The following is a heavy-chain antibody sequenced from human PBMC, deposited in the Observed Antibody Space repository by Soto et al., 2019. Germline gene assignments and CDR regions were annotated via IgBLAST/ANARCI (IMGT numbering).Heavy chain of an antibody. CDR1: GGSISNYY. V-gene: IGHV4-59*01. J-gene: IGHJ4*02. CDR3: ARVWTSGSYYLIGY. D-gene: IGHD1-26*01. CDR2: IYYRGST. Sequence: SETLSLTCTVSGGSISNYYWSWIRQPPGKGLEWIGYIYYRGSTNYNPSLKSRVTISVDTSKNQFSLRLSSVTAADTAVYYCARVWTSGSYYLIGYWGQGTLVTVSS.